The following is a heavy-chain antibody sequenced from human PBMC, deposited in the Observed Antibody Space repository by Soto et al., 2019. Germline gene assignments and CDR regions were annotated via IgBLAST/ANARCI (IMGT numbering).Heavy chain of an antibody. CDR2: ISYDGSNK. D-gene: IGHD3-22*01. CDR1: GFTFSSYA. Sequence: QVQLVESGGGVVQPGRSLRLSCAASGFTFSSYAMHWVRQAPGKGLEWVAVISYDGSNKYYADSVKGRFTISRDNSKNTLYLQMNSLRAEDTAVYYCARVDTMIVVVMDELDYWGQGTLVTVSS. V-gene: IGHV3-30-3*01. CDR3: ARVDTMIVVVMDELDY. J-gene: IGHJ4*02.